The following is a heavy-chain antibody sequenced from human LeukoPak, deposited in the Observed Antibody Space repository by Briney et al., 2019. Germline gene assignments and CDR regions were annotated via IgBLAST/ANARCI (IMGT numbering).Heavy chain of an antibody. J-gene: IGHJ4*02. CDR2: ISSSSSTI. Sequence: GGSLRLSCAASGFTFSSYSMNWVRQAPGKGLEWVSYISSSSSTIYYADSVKGRFTISRDNAKNSLYLQMNSLRDEDTAVYYCAKVFDYWEYYFDYWGQGTLVTVSS. CDR1: GFTFSSYS. CDR3: AKVFDYWEYYFDY. D-gene: IGHD3-9*01. V-gene: IGHV3-48*02.